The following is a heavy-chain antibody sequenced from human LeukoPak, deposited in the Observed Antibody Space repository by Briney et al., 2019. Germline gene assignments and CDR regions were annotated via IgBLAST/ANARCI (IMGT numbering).Heavy chain of an antibody. Sequence: PGGSLRLSCAASGFTFSDYGIHWVRQAPGQGLEWVALIWYDGSKKYYADSVKGRFTISRDNTKNTLYLQLNSLRVDDTAVYYCARAHSSSSTFGLWGQGTLVTVSS. D-gene: IGHD6-6*01. J-gene: IGHJ4*02. CDR1: GFTFSDYG. CDR2: IWYDGSKK. V-gene: IGHV3-33*01. CDR3: ARAHSSSSTFGL.